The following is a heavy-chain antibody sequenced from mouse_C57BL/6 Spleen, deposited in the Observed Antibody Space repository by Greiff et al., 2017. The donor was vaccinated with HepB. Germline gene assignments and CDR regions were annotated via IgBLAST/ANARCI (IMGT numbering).Heavy chain of an antibody. V-gene: IGHV5-17*01. Sequence: EVKLMESGGGLVKPGGSLKLSCAASGFTFSDYGMHWVRQAPEKGLEWVAYISSGSSTIYYADTVKGRFTISRDNAKNTLFLQMTSLRSEDTAMYYCAKVWDWYFDVWGTGTTVTVSS. J-gene: IGHJ1*03. CDR1: GFTFSDYG. D-gene: IGHD2-10*02. CDR3: AKVWDWYFDV. CDR2: ISSGSSTI.